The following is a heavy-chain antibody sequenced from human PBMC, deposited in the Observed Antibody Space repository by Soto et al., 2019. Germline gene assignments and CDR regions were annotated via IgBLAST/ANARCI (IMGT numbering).Heavy chain of an antibody. CDR1: GGSISSSSYY. J-gene: IGHJ6*02. CDR2: IYYSGST. D-gene: IGHD4-17*01. V-gene: IGHV4-39*01. Sequence: QLQLQASGPGLLKPSETLSLTCTVSGGSISSSSYYWGWIRQPPGKGLEWIGSIYYSGSTYYNPSLTSRVTICVYTSKNQFSLKLSSVTAADTAVYYCARLKNHGDYFNYYSYYGMDVWFQWTTVTVSS. CDR3: ARLKNHGDYFNYYSYYGMDV.